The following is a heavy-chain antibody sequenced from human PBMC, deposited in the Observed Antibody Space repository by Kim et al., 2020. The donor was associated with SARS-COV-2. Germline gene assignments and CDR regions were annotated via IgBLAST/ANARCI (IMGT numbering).Heavy chain of an antibody. CDR3: ARDPWGDYDILTGSPLWYFDL. CDR1: GFTFSSYS. D-gene: IGHD3-9*01. J-gene: IGHJ2*01. Sequence: GGSLRLSCAASGFTFSSYSMNWVRQAPGKGLEWVSYISSSSSTIYYADSVKGRFTISRDNAKNSLYLQMNSLRDEDTAVYYCARDPWGDYDILTGSPLWYFDLWGRGTLVTVSS. V-gene: IGHV3-48*02. CDR2: ISSSSSTI.